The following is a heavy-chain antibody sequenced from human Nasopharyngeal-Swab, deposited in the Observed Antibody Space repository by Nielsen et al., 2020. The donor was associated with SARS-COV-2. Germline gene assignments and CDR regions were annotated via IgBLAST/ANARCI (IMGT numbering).Heavy chain of an antibody. D-gene: IGHD3-3*01. Sequence: SETLSLTCTVSRGSISSSSYYWGWIRQPPGKGLEWIGSIYYSGSTYYNPSLKSRVTISVDTSKNQFSLKLSSVTAADTAVYYCARLTADVLRFFRPYYFDYWGQGTLVTVSS. J-gene: IGHJ4*02. CDR2: IYYSGST. V-gene: IGHV4-39*01. CDR3: ARLTADVLRFFRPYYFDY. CDR1: RGSISSSSYY.